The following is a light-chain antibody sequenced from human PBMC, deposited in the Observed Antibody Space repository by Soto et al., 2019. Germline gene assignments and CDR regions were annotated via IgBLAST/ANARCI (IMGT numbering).Light chain of an antibody. Sequence: EIVLTQSPATLSLSPGERATLSCWASQSVSSYLAWYQHKPGQAPRLLIYGASNRATGIPARFSGSGSGTDFTLTISRLEPEDFAAYYCQQYGSSGTFGQGTKVDI. V-gene: IGKV3-20*01. J-gene: IGKJ1*01. CDR1: QSVSSY. CDR2: GAS. CDR3: QQYGSSGT.